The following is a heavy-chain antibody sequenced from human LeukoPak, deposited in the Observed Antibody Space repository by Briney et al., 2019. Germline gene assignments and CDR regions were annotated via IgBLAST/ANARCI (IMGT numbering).Heavy chain of an antibody. Sequence: PGGSLRLSCAASGFTFPNYDMSWVRQAPGKGLGWVSTISGSGGSTYYADSVKGRFTISRDNSKNTLYLQMNSLRAEDTAVYYCAKPVAGTGYFDYWGQGTLVTVSS. J-gene: IGHJ4*02. D-gene: IGHD6-19*01. CDR2: ISGSGGST. CDR1: GFTFPNYD. CDR3: AKPVAGTGYFDY. V-gene: IGHV3-23*01.